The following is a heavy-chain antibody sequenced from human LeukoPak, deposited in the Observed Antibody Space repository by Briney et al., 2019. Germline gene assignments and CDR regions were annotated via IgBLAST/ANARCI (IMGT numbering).Heavy chain of an antibody. J-gene: IGHJ4*02. V-gene: IGHV4-39*07. CDR3: ARDRAVAGTRLAFDY. Sequence: SETLSLTCTVSGGSISSSSYYWGWIRQPPGKGLEWIGSISYSGSTYYNPSLKSRVTISVDTSKNQFSLKLSSVTAADTAVYYCARDRAVAGTRLAFDYWGQGTLVTVSS. D-gene: IGHD6-19*01. CDR2: ISYSGST. CDR1: GGSISSSSYY.